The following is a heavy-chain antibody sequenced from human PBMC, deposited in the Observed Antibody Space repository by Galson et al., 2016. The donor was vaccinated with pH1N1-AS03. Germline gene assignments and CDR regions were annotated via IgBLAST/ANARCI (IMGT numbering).Heavy chain of an antibody. CDR1: GYIFTGFY. V-gene: IGHV1-2*04. D-gene: IGHD1-26*01. J-gene: IGHJ6*02. CDR3: ARDPRGPCSSATCPTTYYFGMDV. CDR2: INPNSGVT. Sequence: SVKVSCKASGYIFTGFYVHWVRQAPGQGLEWMGWINPNSGVTNYAQKFQAWVTMTGDTSISTAYMELYGLKSDDTAVYYCARDPRGPCSSATCPTTYYFGMDVWCQGKTVIVSS.